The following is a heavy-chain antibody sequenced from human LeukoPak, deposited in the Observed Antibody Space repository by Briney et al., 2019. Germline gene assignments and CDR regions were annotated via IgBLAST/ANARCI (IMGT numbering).Heavy chain of an antibody. CDR1: GFTFSSYA. V-gene: IGHV3-23*01. Sequence: GGSLRLSCAASGFTFSSYATSWVRQAPGKGLEWVSAISGAGDSTYYADSVRGRFTTSRDNSKNTLFLQMNSLRAEDTAVYYCAKVLSLRYFDWVLYADRWGQGTLVTVSS. J-gene: IGHJ5*02. CDR3: AKVLSLRYFDWVLYADR. D-gene: IGHD3-9*01. CDR2: ISGAGDST.